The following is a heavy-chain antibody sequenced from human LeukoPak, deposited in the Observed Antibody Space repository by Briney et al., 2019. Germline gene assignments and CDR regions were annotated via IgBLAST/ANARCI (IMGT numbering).Heavy chain of an antibody. CDR3: ARFNYDFWSKGAFDI. J-gene: IGHJ3*02. D-gene: IGHD3-3*01. CDR1: GGSISSYY. CDR2: IYYSGST. V-gene: IGHV4-59*01. Sequence: SETLSLTCTVSGGSISSYYWSWIRQPPGKGLEWIGYIYYSGSTNYNPSLKSRVTISVDTSKNQFSLKLSSVTAADTAVYYCARFNYDFWSKGAFDIWGQGTMVTVSS.